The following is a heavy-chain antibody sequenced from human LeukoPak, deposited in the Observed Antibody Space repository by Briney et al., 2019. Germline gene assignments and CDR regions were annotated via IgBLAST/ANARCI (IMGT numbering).Heavy chain of an antibody. Sequence: PSETLSLTCTVAGETMRNYYWNWIRQPPGKGLEWIGYIDHSGNTIYNYNPSLTSRVIISEDASRNLFSLKLSSVTAADTAVYYCARDTAAAGTEVRYYFDYWGQGTLVTVSS. D-gene: IGHD6-13*01. CDR1: GETMRNYY. CDR2: IDHSGNTIY. V-gene: IGHV4-59*12. J-gene: IGHJ4*02. CDR3: ARDTAAAGTEVRYYFDY.